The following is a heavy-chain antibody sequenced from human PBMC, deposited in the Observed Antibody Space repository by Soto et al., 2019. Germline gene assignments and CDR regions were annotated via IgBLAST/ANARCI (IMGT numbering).Heavy chain of an antibody. J-gene: IGHJ6*02. CDR1: GFTFSDYY. Sequence: PGGSLRLSCAASGFTFSDYYMSWIRQAPGKGLEWVSYISSSSSYTNYADSVKGRFTISRDNAKNSLYLQMNSLRAEDTAVYYCAAYYYGMDVWGQGTTVTVSS. V-gene: IGHV3-11*06. CDR3: AAYYYGMDV. CDR2: ISSSSSYT.